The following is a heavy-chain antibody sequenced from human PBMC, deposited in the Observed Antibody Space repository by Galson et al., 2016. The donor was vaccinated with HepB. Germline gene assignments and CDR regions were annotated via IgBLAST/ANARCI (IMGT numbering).Heavy chain of an antibody. J-gene: IGHJ3*01. D-gene: IGHD1-26*01. CDR2: ISYDGSNK. Sequence: SLRLSCAASGFTFSSYAMHWVRQAPGKGLEWVAVISYDGSNKYYADSVMGRFTISRDNSKNTLSLQMNSLRAEDTAVYYCVQGSTAPAVWGQGTMVTVSS. CDR3: VQGSTAPAV. CDR1: GFTFSSYA. V-gene: IGHV3-30-3*01.